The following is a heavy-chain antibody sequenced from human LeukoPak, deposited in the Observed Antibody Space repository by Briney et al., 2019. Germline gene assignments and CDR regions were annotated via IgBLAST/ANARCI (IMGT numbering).Heavy chain of an antibody. CDR2: ISGISGST. CDR1: XXTXXSXA. Sequence: PGGXXXXSCAAXXXTXXSXAMSWVRQAPGKGLEWVXXISGISGSTYYADSVKGRFTISRDNSKNTLYLQMNSLRAEDTAVYYCAKDLDCSSTNCYPDYWGQGTLVTVSS. V-gene: IGHV3-23*01. J-gene: IGHJ4*02. D-gene: IGHD2-2*01. CDR3: AKDLDCSSTNCYPDY.